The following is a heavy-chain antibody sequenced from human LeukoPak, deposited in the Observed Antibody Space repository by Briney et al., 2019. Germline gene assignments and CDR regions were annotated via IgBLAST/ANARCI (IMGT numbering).Heavy chain of an antibody. CDR1: GFTFSSYS. V-gene: IGHV3-48*01. CDR2: ISSSSSTI. Sequence: GGSLRLSCAASGFTFSSYSMNWVRQAPGKGLEWVSHISSSSSTIYYADSVKGRFTISRDNAKNSLYLQMNSLRAEDTAVYNCAKGDFYGSGRDYYYMDVWGKGTTVTISS. D-gene: IGHD3-10*01. J-gene: IGHJ6*03. CDR3: AKGDFYGSGRDYYYMDV.